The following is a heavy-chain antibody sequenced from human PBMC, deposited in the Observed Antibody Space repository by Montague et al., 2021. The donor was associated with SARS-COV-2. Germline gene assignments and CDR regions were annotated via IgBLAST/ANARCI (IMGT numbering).Heavy chain of an antibody. CDR2: XXWDDDK. CDR1: GFSLSTSGVG. D-gene: IGHD6-13*01. CDR3: AQRDSGRIAAAGFDY. Sequence: PALVKPTQTLTLTCTFSGFSLSTSGVGVGWIRQPPGKALEWLALXXWDDDKRYSPSLKSRLTITKDTSKNQVVLTMTNMDPVDTATYYCAQRDSGRIAAAGFDYWGQGTLVTVSS. J-gene: IGHJ4*02. V-gene: IGHV2-5*02.